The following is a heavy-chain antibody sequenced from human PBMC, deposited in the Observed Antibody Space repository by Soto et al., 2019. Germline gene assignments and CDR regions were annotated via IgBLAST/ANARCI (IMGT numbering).Heavy chain of an antibody. Sequence: QVQLQESGSRLVRPSQTVSLTCSVSGGSVNSGGYSWSWIRQPPGKGLEWIGFISPSGSPAYNPSLKSRVTISVDRSNNQISLELSCVTAVDTAVYYCTRGVLAWGPGTRVTVSS. CDR3: TRGVLA. V-gene: IGHV4-30-2*01. CDR1: GGSVNSGGYS. J-gene: IGHJ5*02. D-gene: IGHD2-8*01. CDR2: ISPSGSP.